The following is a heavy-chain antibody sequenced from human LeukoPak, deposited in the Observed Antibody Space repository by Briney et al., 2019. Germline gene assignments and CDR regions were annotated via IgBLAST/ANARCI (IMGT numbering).Heavy chain of an antibody. Sequence: PGGSLRLSCTASGFTFGDYAMSWFRQAPGKGLEWVGFIRSKAYGGTTEYAASVKGRFTISRDDYKSIAYLQMNSLKTEDTAVYYCTRDSKGIAPAGYFDYWGQGTLVTVSS. CDR1: GFTFGDYA. D-gene: IGHD6-13*01. J-gene: IGHJ4*02. V-gene: IGHV3-49*03. CDR3: TRDSKGIAPAGYFDY. CDR2: IRSKAYGGTT.